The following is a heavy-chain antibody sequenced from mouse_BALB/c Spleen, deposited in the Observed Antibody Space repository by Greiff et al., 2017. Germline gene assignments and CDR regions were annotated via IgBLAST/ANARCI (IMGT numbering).Heavy chain of an antibody. D-gene: IGHD1-1*02. CDR1: GYSITSGYF. V-gene: IGHV3-6*02. J-gene: IGHJ4*01. CDR2: ISYDGSN. Sequence: EVQLQESGPGLVKPSQSLSLTCSVTGYSITSGYFWNWIRQFPGNKLEWMGYISYDGSNNYNPSLKNRDSITRDTSKNQFFLKLNSVTTEDTATYSCAREQGCYFYAMDYWGQGTSVTVSS. CDR3: AREQGCYFYAMDY.